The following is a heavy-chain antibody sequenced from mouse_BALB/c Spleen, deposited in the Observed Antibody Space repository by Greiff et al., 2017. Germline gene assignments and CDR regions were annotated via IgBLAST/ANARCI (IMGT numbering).Heavy chain of an antibody. CDR1: GYTFTSSW. J-gene: IGHJ4*01. V-gene: IGHV1S22*01. CDR3: TRGPYYGNYDYAMDY. CDR2: IYPGSGST. Sequence: LQQPGSVLVRPGASVKLSCKASGYTFTSSWMHWAKQRPGQGLEWIGNIYPGSGSTNYDEKFKSKATLTVDTSSSTAYMQLSSLTSEDSAVYYCTRGPYYGNYDYAMDYWGQGTSVTVSS. D-gene: IGHD2-10*01.